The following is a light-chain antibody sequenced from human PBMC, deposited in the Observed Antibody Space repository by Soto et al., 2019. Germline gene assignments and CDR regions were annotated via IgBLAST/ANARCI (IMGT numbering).Light chain of an antibody. CDR2: EVT. J-gene: IGLJ1*01. Sequence: QSALTQPASVSGSPGQSITIPCTGTSGDVGGYNLVSWYQQHPDKAPKLMIYEVTKRPSGVSNRFSGSKSVNTATLTISGLQAEDEADYYCSSYTSRSPRVVGTGTKVTVL. CDR1: SGDVGGYNL. V-gene: IGLV2-14*02. CDR3: SSYTSRSPRV.